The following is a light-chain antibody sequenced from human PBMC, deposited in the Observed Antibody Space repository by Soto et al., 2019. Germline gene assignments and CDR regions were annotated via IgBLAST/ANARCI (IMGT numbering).Light chain of an antibody. J-gene: IGLJ1*01. CDR2: EVT. CDR3: SSYSSSSTLRV. V-gene: IGLV2-14*01. Sequence: QSALTQPDSVSGSPGQSSTISCTGTSNDVGGHNYVSWYQQHPGKAPKVMIYEVTNRPSGVSNRFSVSKSGNTASLTISGLQAEDEADYYCSSYSSSSTLRVFGTGTKVTV. CDR1: SNDVGGHNY.